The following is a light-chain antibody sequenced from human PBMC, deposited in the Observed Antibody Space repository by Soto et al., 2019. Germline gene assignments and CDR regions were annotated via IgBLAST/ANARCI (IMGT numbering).Light chain of an antibody. Sequence: DIQMTQCPASLSASVGDRVSITCRASENIRSNLNWYQQKPGKAPKLLIYAASRLQSGVPSRFSGSGFGTDFTLTISSLQPDDFATYFCQQSYGTLPFGGGTKVEIK. CDR1: ENIRSN. V-gene: IGKV1-39*01. J-gene: IGKJ4*01. CDR2: AAS. CDR3: QQSYGTLP.